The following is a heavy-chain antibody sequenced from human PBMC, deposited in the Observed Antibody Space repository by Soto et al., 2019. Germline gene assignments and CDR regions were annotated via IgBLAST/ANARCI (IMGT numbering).Heavy chain of an antibody. CDR1: GFTFSSYG. V-gene: IGHV3-33*01. D-gene: IGHD3-3*01. CDR2: IWYDGSNK. Sequence: GGSLRLSCAASGFTFSSYGMHWVRQAPGKGLEWVAVIWYDGSNKYYADSVKGRFTIPRDNSKNTLYLQMNSLRAEDTAVYYCARDYDFWGGQYDYWGQGTLVTVSS. J-gene: IGHJ4*02. CDR3: ARDYDFWGGQYDY.